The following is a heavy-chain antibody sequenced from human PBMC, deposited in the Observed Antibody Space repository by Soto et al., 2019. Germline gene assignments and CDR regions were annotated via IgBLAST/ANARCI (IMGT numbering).Heavy chain of an antibody. CDR3: ASTGHVAADWEKLRAFDI. CDR1: GYSFTSYW. J-gene: IGHJ3*02. Sequence: PGESLKISCKGSGYSFTSYWISWVRQMPGKGLEWMGRIDPSDSYTNYSPSFQGHVTISADKSISTAYLQWSSLKASDTAMYYCASTGHVAADWEKLRAFDIWGQGTMVTVSS. D-gene: IGHD6-25*01. CDR2: IDPSDSYT. V-gene: IGHV5-10-1*01.